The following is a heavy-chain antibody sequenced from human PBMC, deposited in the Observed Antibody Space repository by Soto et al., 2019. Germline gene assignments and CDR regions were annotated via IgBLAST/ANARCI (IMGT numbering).Heavy chain of an antibody. Sequence: SETLSLTCNVSGASITSHYWTWIRQSPGKGLEWIGYMFYGGTANYNPSLRGRVTISLDTSKNQFSLKLSSVTAADTSAYYCARNRGYYVTDYWGQGTLVTV. D-gene: IGHD1-26*01. CDR3: ARNRGYYVTDY. V-gene: IGHV4-59*08. CDR1: GASITSHY. CDR2: MFYGGTA. J-gene: IGHJ4*02.